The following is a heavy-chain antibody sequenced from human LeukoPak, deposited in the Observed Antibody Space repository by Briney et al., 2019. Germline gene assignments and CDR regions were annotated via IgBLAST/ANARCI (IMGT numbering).Heavy chain of an antibody. CDR2: IYSGGYT. CDR3: ASAIGSIWYEFDY. J-gene: IGHJ4*02. Sequence: GGSLRLSCAASGFTANNNYMSWVRQAPGRGLEWVSVIYSGGYTYYAGSVKGRFTISRDNSKNTLYLQMNSLRAEDTAVYYCASAIGSIWYEFDYWGQGTLVTVSS. CDR1: GFTANNNY. D-gene: IGHD6-13*01. V-gene: IGHV3-53*01.